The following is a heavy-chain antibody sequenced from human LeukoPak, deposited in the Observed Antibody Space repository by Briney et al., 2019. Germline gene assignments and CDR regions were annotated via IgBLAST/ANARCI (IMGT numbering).Heavy chain of an antibody. CDR2: ICCCGGST. J-gene: IGHJ4*02. Sequence: GGSLRLSCVVSGFTFNSYATMGARQARGKGRVWVSGICCCGGSTWCVDDGPGRFSLARDNSLNTVYQQMTNLRAEDWPIYYCAKDRGYAANRYFDYWGQGTLVTVSS. CDR3: AKDRGYAANRYFDY. V-gene: IGHV3-23*01. D-gene: IGHD5-18*01. CDR1: GFTFNSYA.